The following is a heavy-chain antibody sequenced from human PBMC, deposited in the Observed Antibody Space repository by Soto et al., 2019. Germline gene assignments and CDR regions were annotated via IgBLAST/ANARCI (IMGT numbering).Heavy chain of an antibody. V-gene: IGHV3-74*01. Sequence: GGSLRLSCAASGFTFSNSWMHWVRQAPGKGLVWVSYINSDGSTTTYADSVKGRFTISRDNAKNTVYLQITSLTAEDTAVYYCARVRSYTTDYWGQGTLVTVSS. D-gene: IGHD1-26*01. J-gene: IGHJ4*02. CDR1: GFTFSNSW. CDR2: INSDGSTT. CDR3: ARVRSYTTDY.